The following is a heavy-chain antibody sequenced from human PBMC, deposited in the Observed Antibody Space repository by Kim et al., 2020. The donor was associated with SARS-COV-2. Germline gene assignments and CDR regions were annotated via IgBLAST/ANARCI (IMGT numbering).Heavy chain of an antibody. CDR2: IKSKTDGGTT. J-gene: IGHJ3*02. CDR1: GFTLSNAW. Sequence: GGSLRLSCAASGFTLSNAWMSWVRQAPGKGLEWVGRIKSKTDGGTTDYAAPVKGRFTISRDDSKNTLYLQMNSLKTEDTAVYYCTTDLGVVAATFAFDIWGQGTMVTVSS. V-gene: IGHV3-15*01. D-gene: IGHD2-15*01. CDR3: TTDLGVVAATFAFDI.